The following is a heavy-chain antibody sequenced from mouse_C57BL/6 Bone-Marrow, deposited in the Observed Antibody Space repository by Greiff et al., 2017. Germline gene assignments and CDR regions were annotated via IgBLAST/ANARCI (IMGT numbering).Heavy chain of an antibody. J-gene: IGHJ1*03. CDR1: GFTFSSYA. CDR2: ISDGGSYT. CDR3: ARDFGWYFDV. V-gene: IGHV5-4*01. Sequence: GKLVESGGGLVKPGGSLKLSCAASGFTFSSYAMSWVRQTPEKRLEWVATISDGGSYTYYPDNVKGRFTISRDNAKNNLYLQMSHLKSEDTAMYYCARDFGWYFDVWGTGTTVTVSS.